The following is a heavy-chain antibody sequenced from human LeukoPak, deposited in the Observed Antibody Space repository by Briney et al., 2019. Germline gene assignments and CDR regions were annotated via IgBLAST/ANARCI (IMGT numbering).Heavy chain of an antibody. D-gene: IGHD3-3*01. CDR1: GGSISSYY. Sequence: PSETLSLTCTVSGGSISSYYWSWIRQPPGKGLEWIGYIYYSGSTNYNPSLKSRVTISVDTSKNQFSLKLSSVTAADTTVYYCARVAGYDFWSGYYEHWGQGTLVTVSS. CDR3: ARVAGYDFWSGYYEH. J-gene: IGHJ1*01. V-gene: IGHV4-59*01. CDR2: IYYSGST.